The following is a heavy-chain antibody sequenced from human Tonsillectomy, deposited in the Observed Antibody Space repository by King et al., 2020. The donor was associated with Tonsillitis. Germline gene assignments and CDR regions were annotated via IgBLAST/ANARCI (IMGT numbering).Heavy chain of an antibody. D-gene: IGHD6-19*01. CDR1: GFIFSSYE. J-gene: IGHJ4*02. CDR2: ISGSGSPT. Sequence: VQLVESGGGLVQPGGSLRLSCAASGFIFSSYEMNWVRQAPGKGLEWVLYISGSGSPTYSVDSVKGRFTISRDNAMNSLYLQMNSLRAEDTGVYYCARVSGWSFYFDYWGQGTLVTVSS. V-gene: IGHV3-48*03. CDR3: ARVSGWSFYFDY.